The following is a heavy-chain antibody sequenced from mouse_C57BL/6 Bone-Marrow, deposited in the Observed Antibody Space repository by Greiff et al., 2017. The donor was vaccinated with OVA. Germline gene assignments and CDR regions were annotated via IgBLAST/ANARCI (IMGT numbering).Heavy chain of an antibody. D-gene: IGHD1-1*01. V-gene: IGHV1-64*01. Sequence: VKLQQPGAELVKPGASVKLSCKASGYTFTSYWMHWVKQRPGQGLEWIGMIHPNSGSTNYNEKFKSKATLTVDKSSSTAYMQLSSLTSEDSAVYYCAPHYYGSSYENYWGQGTTLTVSS. J-gene: IGHJ2*01. CDR3: APHYYGSSYENY. CDR1: GYTFTSYW. CDR2: IHPNSGST.